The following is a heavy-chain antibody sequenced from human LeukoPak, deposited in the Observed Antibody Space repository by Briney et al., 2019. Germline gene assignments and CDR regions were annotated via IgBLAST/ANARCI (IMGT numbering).Heavy chain of an antibody. J-gene: IGHJ3*01. CDR3: ARGPNTAGNYRAFDL. V-gene: IGHV4-61*02. D-gene: IGHD4-11*01. CDR2: IYTSGST. Sequence: SSETLSLTCTVSGGSISSSSYYWGWIRQPAGKGLEWIGRIYTSGSTNYNPSLKSRVTMSVDTSKNQFSLKLSSVTAADTAAYYCARGPNTAGNYRAFDLWGQGTKVTVSS. CDR1: GGSISSSSYY.